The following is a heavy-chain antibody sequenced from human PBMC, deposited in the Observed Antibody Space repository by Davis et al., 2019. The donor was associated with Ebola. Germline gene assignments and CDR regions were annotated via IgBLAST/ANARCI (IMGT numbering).Heavy chain of an antibody. J-gene: IGHJ4*02. CDR3: ARAQFPTTSDH. CDR1: GYSISSGYY. CDR2: IYHSGST. Sequence: SETLSLTCTVSGYSISSGYYWGWIRQPPGKGLEWIGSIYHSGSTYYNPSLKSRVTISVDKSKNQFSLKLSSVTAADTAVYYCARAQFPTTSDHWGQGTLVTVSS. V-gene: IGHV4-38-2*02. D-gene: IGHD1-1*01.